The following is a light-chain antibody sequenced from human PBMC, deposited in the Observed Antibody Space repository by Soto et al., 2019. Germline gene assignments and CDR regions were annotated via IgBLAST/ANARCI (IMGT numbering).Light chain of an antibody. V-gene: IGLV2-11*01. CDR1: SSDVGGYNY. CDR3: CSYAGTYMV. CDR2: DVS. Sequence: QSVLTQPRSVSGSPGQSVTISCTGTSSDVGGYNYVSWYQQHPGKAPKLMIYDVSKRPSGVPDRFSGSKSGNTASLTISGLQAEDDADYYCCSYAGTYMVFGGGTKLTVL. J-gene: IGLJ3*02.